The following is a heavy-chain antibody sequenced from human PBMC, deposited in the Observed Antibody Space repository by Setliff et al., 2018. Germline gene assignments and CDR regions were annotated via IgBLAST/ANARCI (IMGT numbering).Heavy chain of an antibody. CDR2: ISWNSGSI. CDR3: AVSYGSGNYYHIFDY. Sequence: GGSLRLSCAASGFTFDDYAMHWVRQAPGKGLEWVSGISWNSGSIGYADSVKGRFTISRDNAKNSLYLQMNSLRAEDMALYYCAVSYGSGNYYHIFDYWGQGTLVTVSS. CDR1: GFTFDDYA. D-gene: IGHD3-10*01. V-gene: IGHV3-9*03. J-gene: IGHJ4*02.